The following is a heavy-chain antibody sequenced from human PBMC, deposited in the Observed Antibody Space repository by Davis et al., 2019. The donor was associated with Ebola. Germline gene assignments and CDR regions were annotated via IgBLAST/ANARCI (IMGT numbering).Heavy chain of an antibody. V-gene: IGHV4-39*07. Sequence: SETLSLTCTVSGGSISSSSHYWGWIRLSPGKGLEWIGSIYYRGNTYTNPSLKNRVTMSVDTSKNQFSLKLSSVTAADTAVYYCARGLLWFGELSSLYYFDYWGQGTLVTVSS. CDR1: GGSISSSSHY. CDR2: IYYRGNT. D-gene: IGHD3-10*01. CDR3: ARGLLWFGELSSLYYFDY. J-gene: IGHJ4*02.